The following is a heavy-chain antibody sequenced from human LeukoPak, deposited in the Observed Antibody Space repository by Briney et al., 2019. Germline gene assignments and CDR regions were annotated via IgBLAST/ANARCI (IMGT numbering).Heavy chain of an antibody. CDR1: GGSFSGYY. CDR2: INHSGST. Sequence: SETLSLTCAVYGGSFSGYYWSWIRQPPGKGLEWIGEINHSGSTNYNPSLKSRVTISVDTSKNQFSLKLSSVTAADTAVYYCARGRAYYGSGSYLDYWGQGTLVTVSS. J-gene: IGHJ4*02. V-gene: IGHV4-34*01. CDR3: ARGRAYYGSGSYLDY. D-gene: IGHD3-10*01.